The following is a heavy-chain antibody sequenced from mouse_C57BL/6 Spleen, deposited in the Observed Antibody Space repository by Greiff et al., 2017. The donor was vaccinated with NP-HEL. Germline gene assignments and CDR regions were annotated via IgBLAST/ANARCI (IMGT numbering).Heavy chain of an antibody. CDR1: GYTFTDYY. J-gene: IGHJ2*01. V-gene: IGHV1-26*01. CDR3: AREREYFDY. Sequence: EVQLQQSGPELVKPGASVKISCKASGYTFTDYYMNWVKQSHGKSLEWIGDIHPNNGGTSYNQTFKGKATLTVDKSSSTAYMELRSLTSEDSAVYDCAREREYFDYWGQDTTLTVSS. CDR2: IHPNNGGT.